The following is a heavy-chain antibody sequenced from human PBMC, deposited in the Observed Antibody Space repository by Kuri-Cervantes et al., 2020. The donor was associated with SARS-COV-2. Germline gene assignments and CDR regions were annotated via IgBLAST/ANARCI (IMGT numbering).Heavy chain of an antibody. CDR1: GGSISSSTYF. D-gene: IGHD4-17*01. CDR2: TYSSGST. CDR3: ASVYGDYAAWWYFDL. V-gene: IGHV4-39*07. J-gene: IGHJ2*01. Sequence: SETLSLTCTVSGGSISSSTYFWGWIRQPPGKGLEWIGSTYSSGSTQYSPSLKSRVTMSVDTSKNQFSLKLSSVTAVDTAVYYCASVYGDYAAWWYFDLWGRGTRVTVSS.